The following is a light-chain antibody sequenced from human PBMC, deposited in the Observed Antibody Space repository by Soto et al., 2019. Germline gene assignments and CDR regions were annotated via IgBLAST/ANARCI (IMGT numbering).Light chain of an antibody. V-gene: IGKV3-15*01. CDR3: QQYNNWPWT. CDR2: DAS. J-gene: IGKJ1*01. Sequence: ELVLTQSPATLSLSPGEITTLSCRASQSVASSHLAWYRQKPGQTPRLLIYDASSRATSFPARFSGSGSGTDFTLTSSSLQSEDFAVYYCQQYNNWPWTFGQGTKVDIK. CDR1: QSVASSH.